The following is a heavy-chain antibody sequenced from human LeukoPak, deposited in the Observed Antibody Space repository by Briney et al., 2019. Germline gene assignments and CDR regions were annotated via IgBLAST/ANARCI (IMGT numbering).Heavy chain of an antibody. CDR1: GFTFADYA. V-gene: IGHV3-11*01. CDR2: ISSSGSTI. D-gene: IGHD3-10*01. Sequence: GSLRLSCAASGFTFADYAMHWVWQAPGKGLEWVSYISSSGSTIYYADSVKGRFTISRDNAKNSLYLQMNSLRAEDTAVYYCARDDYPSGSLGMDVWGQGTTVTVSS. CDR3: ARDDYPSGSLGMDV. J-gene: IGHJ6*02.